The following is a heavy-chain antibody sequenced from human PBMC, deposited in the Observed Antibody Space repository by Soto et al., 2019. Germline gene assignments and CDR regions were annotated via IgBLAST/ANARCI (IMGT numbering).Heavy chain of an antibody. Sequence: SETLSLTCAVSGCSISDYYWTWIRQPPGKGLEWVAYMYYSGSTNYNPSLKSRVTMSVDPSKRQFSLKLSSVTAADTAVYYCARGEGGIYSGYETRYYFDYWGQGTLVTVSS. CDR3: ARGEGGIYSGYETRYYFDY. V-gene: IGHV4-59*12. D-gene: IGHD5-12*01. J-gene: IGHJ4*02. CDR2: MYYSGST. CDR1: GCSISDYY.